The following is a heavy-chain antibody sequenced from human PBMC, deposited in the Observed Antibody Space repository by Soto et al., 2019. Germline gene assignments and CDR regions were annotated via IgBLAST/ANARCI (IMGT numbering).Heavy chain of an antibody. Sequence: PSETLSLTCVVSGYSISSGYFWAWIRQPPGEGLEWIGRIYLDGTTSYNPSLNGRVTISVDTSKNQFSLKLTSVIVADTAVYYCVRLMDIETKIGWFDPWGQGTLVTVSS. CDR2: IYLDGTT. J-gene: IGHJ5*02. D-gene: IGHD5-12*01. V-gene: IGHV4-38-2*01. CDR3: VRLMDIETKIGWFDP. CDR1: GYSISSGYF.